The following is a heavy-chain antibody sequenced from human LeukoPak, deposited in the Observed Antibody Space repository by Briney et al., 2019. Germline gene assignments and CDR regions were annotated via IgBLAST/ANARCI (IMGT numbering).Heavy chain of an antibody. CDR3: AKEGVVVPAAIKVVDY. CDR1: GFTLSGYS. D-gene: IGHD2-2*01. Sequence: GGSLRLSCAASGFTLSGYSMTWVRQAPGKGLEWVSSISSSSSYRYYADSVKGRFTISRDNAKNSLYLQMNSLRAEDTAVYYCAKEGVVVPAAIKVVDYWGQGTLVTVSS. J-gene: IGHJ4*02. V-gene: IGHV3-21*01. CDR2: ISSSSSYR.